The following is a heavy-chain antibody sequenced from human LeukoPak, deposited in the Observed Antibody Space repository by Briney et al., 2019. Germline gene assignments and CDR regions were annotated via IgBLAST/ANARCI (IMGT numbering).Heavy chain of an antibody. CDR1: GFTYSSYA. CDR3: AKRENYDILTGYLIDY. D-gene: IGHD3-9*01. Sequence: GGSLRLSCAASGFTYSSYAMSWVRRAPGKGLEWVSAISGSGGSTYYADSVKGRFTISRDNSKNTLYLQMNSLRAEDTAVYYCAKRENYDILTGYLIDYWGQGTLVTVSS. J-gene: IGHJ4*02. V-gene: IGHV3-23*01. CDR2: ISGSGGST.